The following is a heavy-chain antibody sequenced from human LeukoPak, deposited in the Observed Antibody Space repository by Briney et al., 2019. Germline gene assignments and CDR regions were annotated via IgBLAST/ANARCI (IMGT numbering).Heavy chain of an antibody. V-gene: IGHV3-49*04. CDR1: GFTFGDYA. D-gene: IGHD3-10*01. CDR2: IRSNRYGGTA. J-gene: IGHJ4*02. CDR3: TTEGVLLWFGELLGGYFDY. Sequence: GGSLRLSCTGSGFTFGDYAMSWVRQGPEKGLEWVAFIRSNRYGGTAEYAASVQGRFTISRDDSDSIAYLQMNNLKIEDTAVYYCTTEGVLLWFGELLGGYFDYWGQGTLVTVSS.